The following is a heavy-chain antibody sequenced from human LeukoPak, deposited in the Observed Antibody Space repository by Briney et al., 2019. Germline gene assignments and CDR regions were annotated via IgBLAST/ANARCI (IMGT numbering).Heavy chain of an antibody. J-gene: IGHJ4*02. V-gene: IGHV3-33*01. Sequence: GGSLRLSCAASGFTFSSYGMHWVRQAPGKGLEWVAVIWCDGSNKYYADSVKGRFTISRDNSKNTLYLQMNSLRAEDTAVYYCARGDRYCSSTSCYSSDYWGQGTLVTVSS. D-gene: IGHD2-2*01. CDR3: ARGDRYCSSTSCYSSDY. CDR2: IWCDGSNK. CDR1: GFTFSSYG.